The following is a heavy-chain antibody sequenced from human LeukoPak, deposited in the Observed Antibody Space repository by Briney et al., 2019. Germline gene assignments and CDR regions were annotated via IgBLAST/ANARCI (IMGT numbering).Heavy chain of an antibody. CDR1: GFTFSSSA. Sequence: GGSLRLSCAASGFTFSSSAMGWVRRAPQRGLEWVSAIPASGPKTYYTRSVRGRFTISRDNSKNTVYLQMQSLRAEDTAVYYCARAYDILTGRDYWGQGTLVTVSS. J-gene: IGHJ4*02. V-gene: IGHV3-23*01. CDR2: IPASGPKT. CDR3: ARAYDILTGRDY. D-gene: IGHD3-9*01.